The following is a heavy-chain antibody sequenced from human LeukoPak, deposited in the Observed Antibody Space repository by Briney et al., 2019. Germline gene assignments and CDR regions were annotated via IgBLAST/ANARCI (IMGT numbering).Heavy chain of an antibody. CDR3: ARDGEMATIENYFDY. CDR1: GGSISSSSYY. CDR2: IYYSGST. J-gene: IGHJ4*02. Sequence: SSETLSLTCTVSGGSISSSSYYWGWIRQPPGKGLEWIGSIYYSGSTHYNPSLKRRVTISVDTSKNQFSLKLSSVTAADTAVYYCARDGEMATIENYFDYWGQGALVTVSS. D-gene: IGHD5-24*01. V-gene: IGHV4-39*07.